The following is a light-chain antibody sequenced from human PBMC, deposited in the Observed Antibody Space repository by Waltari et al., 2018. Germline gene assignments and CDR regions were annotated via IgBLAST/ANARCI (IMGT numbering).Light chain of an antibody. J-gene: IGLJ2*01. CDR2: DDS. V-gene: IGLV3-21*02. CDR3: QVWDSSSDHVV. Sequence: SYVLTQPPSVSVAPGQTARITCGGINIGRKGVHWYQQKPGQAPVLVVYDDSDRPSGIPERFSGSKSGNPATLTISRVAAGDEADYYCQVWDSSSDHVVFGGGTKLTVL. CDR1: NIGRKG.